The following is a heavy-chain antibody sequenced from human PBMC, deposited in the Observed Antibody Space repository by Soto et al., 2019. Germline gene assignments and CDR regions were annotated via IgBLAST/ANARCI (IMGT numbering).Heavy chain of an antibody. V-gene: IGHV3-53*01. D-gene: IGHD1-1*01. Sequence: DVQRVESGGGLIQPGESLRLSCAAFGLTISGKKYVAWVRQAPGKGLEWVSALYDVDGSFYADSVTGRFTTSSDSSKTTVYLQINDLRPDDTAVYYCATWHEREHAFDVWGQGTTVTISS. CDR1: GLTISGKKY. CDR3: ATWHEREHAFDV. J-gene: IGHJ3*01. CDR2: LYDVDGS.